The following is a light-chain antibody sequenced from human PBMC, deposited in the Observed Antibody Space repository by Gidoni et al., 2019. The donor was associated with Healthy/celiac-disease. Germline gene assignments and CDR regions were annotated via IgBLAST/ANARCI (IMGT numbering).Light chain of an antibody. J-gene: IGKJ4*01. CDR1: QDISNY. V-gene: IGKV1-33*01. CDR3: QQYDNLPLT. Sequence: DIQMTQSPSSLSASVGDRVTITGQASQDISNYLNWYQHKPGKAPKLLIYDASNLETGVPSRFSGRGSGTDFTFTISSLQPEDIATYYCQQYDNLPLTFGGGTKVEIK. CDR2: DAS.